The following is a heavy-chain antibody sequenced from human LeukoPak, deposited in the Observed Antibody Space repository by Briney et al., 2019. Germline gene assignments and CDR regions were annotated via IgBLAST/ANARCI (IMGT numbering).Heavy chain of an antibody. V-gene: IGHV3-53*01. CDR1: GFTVSSNY. Sequence: GGSLRLSCAASGFTVSSNYTSWARQAPGKGLEWVSVIYSGGSTYYADSVKGRFTISRDNSKNTLYLQMNSLRAEDTAVYYCAREKNYYYGMDVWGQGTTVTVSS. CDR2: IYSGGST. J-gene: IGHJ6*02. CDR3: AREKNYYYGMDV.